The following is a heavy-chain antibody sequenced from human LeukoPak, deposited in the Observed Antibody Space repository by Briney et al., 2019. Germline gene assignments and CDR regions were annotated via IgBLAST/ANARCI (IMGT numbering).Heavy chain of an antibody. J-gene: IGHJ4*02. V-gene: IGHV3-21*01. CDR3: ARVRDQGFDY. Sequence: GGSLRLSCAASGFTFSSYGMHWVRQAPGKGLEWVSSISSSSSYIYYADSVKGRFTISRDNAKNSLYLQMNSLRAEDTAVYYCARVRDQGFDYWGQGTLVTVSS. CDR1: GFTFSSYG. CDR2: ISSSSSYI.